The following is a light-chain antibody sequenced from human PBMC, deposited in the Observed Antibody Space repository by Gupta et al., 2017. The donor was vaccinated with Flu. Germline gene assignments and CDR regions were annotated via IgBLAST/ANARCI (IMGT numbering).Light chain of an antibody. CDR1: SGHSSYA. Sequence: QLVLPQSPSASSSLGASVQLPCTLTSGHSSYAIAWHQQQPEKGPRYLMKLNSDGSHSKGDGIPDRFSGSSSGAERYLTISSLQSEDEADYYCQTWGTGIRVFGGGTKLTVL. V-gene: IGLV4-69*01. CDR2: LNSDGSH. CDR3: QTWGTGIRV. J-gene: IGLJ3*02.